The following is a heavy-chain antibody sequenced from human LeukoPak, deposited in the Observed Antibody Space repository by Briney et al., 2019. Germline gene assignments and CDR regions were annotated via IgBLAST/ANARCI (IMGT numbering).Heavy chain of an antibody. Sequence: GGSLRLSCAASGFTFSSYAMHWVRQAPGKGLEYVSAISSNGGSTYYANSVKGRFTISRDNSKNTLYLQMGSLRAEGMAVYYCARGGTIVGATPLSHWGQGTLVTVSS. V-gene: IGHV3-64*01. CDR1: GFTFSSYA. J-gene: IGHJ4*02. D-gene: IGHD1-26*01. CDR2: ISSNGGST. CDR3: ARGGTIVGATPLSH.